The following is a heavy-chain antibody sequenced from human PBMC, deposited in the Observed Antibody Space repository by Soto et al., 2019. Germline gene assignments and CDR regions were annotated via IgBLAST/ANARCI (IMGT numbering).Heavy chain of an antibody. CDR1: GGSFSGYI. CDR3: TRGLFSGSSYSGSWYYFDS. Sequence: SETLSLSCAVSGGSFSGYIWTWIRQNPGKGLQWIGQINHSGSSIYNPSLKNRVTISTMSNNKFSLELSSVTAADTAVYYCTRGLFSGSSYSGSWYYFDSWGQGTMVTVSS. J-gene: IGHJ4*02. D-gene: IGHD1-26*01. V-gene: IGHV4-34*01. CDR2: INHSGSS.